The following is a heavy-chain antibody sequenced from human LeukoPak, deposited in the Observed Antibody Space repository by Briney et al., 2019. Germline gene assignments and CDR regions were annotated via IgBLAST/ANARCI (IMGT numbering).Heavy chain of an antibody. Sequence: GRSLRLSCAASGFTFSSYAMHWVRQAPGKGLEWVAVISYDGSNKYYADSVKGRFTISRDNSKNTLYLQMNSLRAEDTAVYYCARDPTRQLVLTYYFDYWGQGTLVTVSS. CDR2: ISYDGSNK. D-gene: IGHD6-6*01. CDR3: ARDPTRQLVLTYYFDY. J-gene: IGHJ4*02. CDR1: GFTFSSYA. V-gene: IGHV3-30-3*01.